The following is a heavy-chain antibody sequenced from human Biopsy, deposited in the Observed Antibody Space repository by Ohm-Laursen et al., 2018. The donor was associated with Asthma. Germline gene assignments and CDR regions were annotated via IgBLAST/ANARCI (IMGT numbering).Heavy chain of an antibody. Sequence: GTLSLTCRVYGGSISSFYWSWIRQSPEKGLEWMWYVYWTGSTNYNPSLKSRVTMSVDTSKNRMFLELTSVTAADTAIYYCVRAVRNEQWLAPFDYWGQGKPVTVSS. J-gene: IGHJ4*02. CDR1: GGSISSFY. CDR3: VRAVRNEQWLAPFDY. CDR2: VYWTGST. D-gene: IGHD6-19*01. V-gene: IGHV4-59*01.